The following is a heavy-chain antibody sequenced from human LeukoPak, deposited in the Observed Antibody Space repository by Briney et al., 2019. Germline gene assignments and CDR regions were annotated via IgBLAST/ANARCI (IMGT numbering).Heavy chain of an antibody. J-gene: IGHJ4*02. D-gene: IGHD3-22*01. CDR3: AKDMYYYDSSGSIDY. V-gene: IGHV3-9*01. CDR1: GFTFDDYA. Sequence: GGSLRLSCAASGFTFDDYAMPWVRQAPGKGLEWVSVISWNSGSIGYADSVKGRFTISRDNAKNCLYLQMNSLRAEDTALYYCAKDMYYYDSSGSIDYWGQGTLVTVSS. CDR2: ISWNSGSI.